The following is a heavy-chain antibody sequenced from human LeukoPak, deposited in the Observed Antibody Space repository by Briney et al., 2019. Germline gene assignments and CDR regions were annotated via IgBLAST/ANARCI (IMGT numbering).Heavy chain of an antibody. CDR3: ASNLAKAFITMVRGVPIY. CDR1: GYTFTGYY. J-gene: IGHJ4*02. V-gene: IGHV1-2*02. D-gene: IGHD3-10*01. Sequence: ASVKVSCKASGYTFTGYYMHWVRQAPGQGLEWMGWINPNSGGTNYAQKFQGRVTMTRDTSISTAYMELSRLRSDDTAVYYCASNLAKAFITMVRGVPIYWGQGTLVTVSS. CDR2: INPNSGGT.